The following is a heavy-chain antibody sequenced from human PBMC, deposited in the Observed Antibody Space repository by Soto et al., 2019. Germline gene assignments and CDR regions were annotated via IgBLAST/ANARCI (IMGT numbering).Heavy chain of an antibody. V-gene: IGHV1-18*04. D-gene: IGHD6-19*01. CDR2: ISAYNGNT. CDR3: VVAGTGGGYYFDY. Sequence: GASVKVSCKASGYTFTSYGISWVRQAPGQGLEWMGWISAYNGNTNYAQKLQGRVTMTTDASTSTAYMELRSLRSDDTAVYCCVVAGTGGGYYFDYWGQGTLVTVSS. CDR1: GYTFTSYG. J-gene: IGHJ4*02.